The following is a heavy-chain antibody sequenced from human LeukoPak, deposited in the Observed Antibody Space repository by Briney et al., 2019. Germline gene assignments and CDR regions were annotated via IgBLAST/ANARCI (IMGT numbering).Heavy chain of an antibody. CDR3: VKGAWCDE. D-gene: IGHD6-19*01. J-gene: IGHJ4*02. CDR1: GFTFGSLA. V-gene: IGHV3-23*01. CDR2: VSPDGGRT. Sequence: GGSLRLSCAASGFTFGSLALIWVGQAPGKGLEWVSHVSPDGGRTDYADSVKGRFTISRSNSKSTVYLEMNSLRAEDTAIYYCVKGAWCDEWGQGTLVTVS.